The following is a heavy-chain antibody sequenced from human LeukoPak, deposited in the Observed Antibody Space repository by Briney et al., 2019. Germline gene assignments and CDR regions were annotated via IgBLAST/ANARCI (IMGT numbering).Heavy chain of an antibody. Sequence: SETLSLTCAVYGGSFSGYYWSWIRQPPGKGLEWIGEINHSGSTNYNPSLKSRVTISVDTSKNQFSLKLSSVTAADTAVYYCARRRYSLNWFDPWGQGTLVTVSS. CDR3: ARRRYSLNWFDP. J-gene: IGHJ5*02. CDR1: GGSFSGYY. CDR2: INHSGST. D-gene: IGHD5-18*01. V-gene: IGHV4-34*01.